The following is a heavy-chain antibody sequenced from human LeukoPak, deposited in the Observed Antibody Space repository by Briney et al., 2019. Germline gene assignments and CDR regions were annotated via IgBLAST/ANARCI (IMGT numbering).Heavy chain of an antibody. J-gene: IGHJ5*02. CDR3: ATDFGARAGWFDP. D-gene: IGHD3-3*01. Sequence: ASVKVSCNVSGYTLTELSMHWVRQAPGKGLEWMGGFDPEDGETIYAQKFQGRVTMTEDTSTDTAYMELSSLRSEDTAVYYCATDFGARAGWFDPWGQGTLVTVSS. V-gene: IGHV1-24*01. CDR2: FDPEDGET. CDR1: GYTLTELS.